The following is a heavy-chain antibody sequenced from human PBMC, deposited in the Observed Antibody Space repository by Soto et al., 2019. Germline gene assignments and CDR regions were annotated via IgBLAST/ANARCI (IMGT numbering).Heavy chain of an antibody. J-gene: IGHJ2*01. CDR2: ISCSDGGT. V-gene: IGHV3-23*01. D-gene: IGHD2-15*01. CDR3: VKDDRILGRRYFDL. CDR1: GFTFSSYA. Sequence: EEQLLESGGGLIQPGGSLRLACAASGFTFSSYAMTWVRQAPGKGLEWVSSISCSDGGTYYADSVKGRLTISRDNSKNAFFLQMNSLTVEDTAVYYCVKDDRILGRRYFDLWGRGTLVTVSS.